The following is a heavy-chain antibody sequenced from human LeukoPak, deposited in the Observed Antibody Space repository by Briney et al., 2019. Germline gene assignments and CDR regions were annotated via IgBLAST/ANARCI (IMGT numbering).Heavy chain of an antibody. D-gene: IGHD6-13*01. J-gene: IGHJ4*02. Sequence: PGRSLRLFCAASGFTFSSYAMHWVRQAPGKGLEWVAVISYDGSNKYYADSVKGRFAISRDNSKNTLYLQMNSLRAEDTAVYYCARCAYSSSWLIDYWGQGTLVTVSS. V-gene: IGHV3-30*01. CDR1: GFTFSSYA. CDR3: ARCAYSSSWLIDY. CDR2: ISYDGSNK.